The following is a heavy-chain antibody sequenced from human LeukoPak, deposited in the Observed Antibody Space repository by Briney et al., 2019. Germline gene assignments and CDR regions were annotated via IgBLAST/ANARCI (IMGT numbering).Heavy chain of an antibody. Sequence: GGSLRLSCAACGFTVSNNYMRWVRQAPGKGLEWVSLIYSGGATFYADAVKGRFTISRDGSKNTLYLQMNSLRAEDTAVYYCARDPPAVAANTYGWGQGTVVTVSS. J-gene: IGHJ4*02. CDR2: IYSGGAT. CDR1: GFTVSNNY. CDR3: ARDPPAVAANTYG. D-gene: IGHD6-6*01. V-gene: IGHV3-66*01.